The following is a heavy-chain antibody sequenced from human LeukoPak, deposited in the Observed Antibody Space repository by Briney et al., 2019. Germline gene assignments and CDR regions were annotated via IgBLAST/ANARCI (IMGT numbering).Heavy chain of an antibody. V-gene: IGHV7-4-1*02. CDR1: GYTSTSYA. CDR3: ASKIAVAGTIEDY. J-gene: IGHJ4*02. D-gene: IGHD6-19*01. Sequence: ASVKVSCKASGYTSTSYAMNWVRQAPGQGLEWMGWINTNTGNPTYAQGFTGRFVFSLDTSVSTAYLQISSLKAEDTAVYYCASKIAVAGTIEDYWGQGTLVTVSS. CDR2: INTNTGNP.